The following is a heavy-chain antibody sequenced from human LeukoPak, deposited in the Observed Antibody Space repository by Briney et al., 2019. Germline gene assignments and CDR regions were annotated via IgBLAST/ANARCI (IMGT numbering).Heavy chain of an antibody. Sequence: SETLSLTCTVSGGSINSDVYWNWIRQSPGKGLEWLGYIYYRGKTYYNPSLKSRLTISIDTSKTQFSLRLTSVTAADTAVYYCATTPRDYVFWLDPWGPGILVTVSS. V-gene: IGHV4-31*03. CDR1: GGSINSDVY. CDR3: ATTPRDYVFWLDP. J-gene: IGHJ5*02. D-gene: IGHD3-16*01. CDR2: IYYRGKT.